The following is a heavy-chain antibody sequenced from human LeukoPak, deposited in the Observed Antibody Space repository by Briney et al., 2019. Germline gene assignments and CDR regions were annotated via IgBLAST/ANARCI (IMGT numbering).Heavy chain of an antibody. V-gene: IGHV1-18*01. CDR1: GYTFTSYG. Sequence: ASVTVSGKASGYTFTSYGISWVRQAPGQGLEWMGWISAYNGNTNYAQKLQGRVTMTTDTSTSTAYMELRSLRSDDTAVYYCARDPRLFEYSGYGRDFDYWGQGTLVTVSS. CDR3: ARDPRLFEYSGYGRDFDY. J-gene: IGHJ4*02. CDR2: ISAYNGNT. D-gene: IGHD5-12*01.